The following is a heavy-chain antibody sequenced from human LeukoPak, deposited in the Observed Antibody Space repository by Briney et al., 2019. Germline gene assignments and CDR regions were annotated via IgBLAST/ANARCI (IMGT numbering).Heavy chain of an antibody. J-gene: IGHJ4*02. CDR1: GFTFSSYS. V-gene: IGHV3-21*04. CDR2: ISSSSSYI. CDR3: ARGWYGYYFDY. Sequence: GGSLRLSCAASGFTFSSYSMNWVRQAPGKGLEWVSSISSSSSYIYYADSVKGRFTISRDNSKNTLYLQMNSLRAEDTAVYYCARGWYGYYFDYWGQGTLVTVSS. D-gene: IGHD2-15*01.